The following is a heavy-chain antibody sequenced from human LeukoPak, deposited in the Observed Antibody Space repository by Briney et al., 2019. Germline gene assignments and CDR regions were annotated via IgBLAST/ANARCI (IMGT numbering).Heavy chain of an antibody. V-gene: IGHV3-21*01. CDR1: GFTFSSYS. CDR2: ISSSSSYI. J-gene: IGHJ4*02. D-gene: IGHD3-10*01. CDR3: ASYGPRGFDY. Sequence: GGSLRLSCAASGFTFSSYSMNWVRQAPGKGLEWVSSISSSSSYIYYADSVKGRFTISRDNARNSLYLQMNSLRAEDTAVYYCASYGPRGFDYWGQGTLVTVSS.